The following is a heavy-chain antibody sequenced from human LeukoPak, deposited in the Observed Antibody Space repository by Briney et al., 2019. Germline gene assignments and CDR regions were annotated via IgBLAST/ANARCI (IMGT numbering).Heavy chain of an antibody. V-gene: IGHV3-23*01. CDR1: GFIFSSYG. CDR2: ISGSGGST. J-gene: IGHJ6*04. Sequence: GRSLRLSYAASGFIFSSYGMSWVRQAPGKGLEWVSAISGSGGSTYYADSVKGRFTISRDKSKNTLYLQMNSLRAEDTAVYYCAELGITMIGGVWGKGTTVTISS. D-gene: IGHD3-10*02. CDR3: AELGITMIGGV.